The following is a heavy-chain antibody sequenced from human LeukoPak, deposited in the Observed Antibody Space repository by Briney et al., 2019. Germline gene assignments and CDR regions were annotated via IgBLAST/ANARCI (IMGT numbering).Heavy chain of an antibody. CDR2: INHSGST. Sequence: SETLSLTCAVYGGSFSGYYWSWIRQPPGKGLEWIGEINHSGSTNYNPSLKSRATISVDTSKNQFSLKLSSVTAADTAVYYCARGADGYLNYWGQGTLVTVSS. D-gene: IGHD5-24*01. J-gene: IGHJ4*02. CDR3: ARGADGYLNY. CDR1: GGSFSGYY. V-gene: IGHV4-34*01.